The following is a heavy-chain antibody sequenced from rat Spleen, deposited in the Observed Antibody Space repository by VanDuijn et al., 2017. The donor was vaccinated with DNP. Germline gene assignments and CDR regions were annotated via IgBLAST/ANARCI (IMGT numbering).Heavy chain of an antibody. D-gene: IGHD1-11*01. Sequence: EVHLVESGGGLVQPGRSLKLSCAASGFIFSDYAMAWVRQSPKMGLEWVATIIYDGSSTFYRDSVTGRFTISRDFAKSTLYLQMDSLRSEDSATYYCTTRGNYGGYDYWGQGVMVTVSS. V-gene: IGHV5S10*01. CDR1: GFIFSDYA. CDR3: TTRGNYGGYDY. CDR2: IIYDGSST. J-gene: IGHJ2*01.